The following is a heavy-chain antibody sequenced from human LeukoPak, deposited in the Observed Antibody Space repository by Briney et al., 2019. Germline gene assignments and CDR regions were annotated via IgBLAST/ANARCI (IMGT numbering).Heavy chain of an antibody. CDR2: ISYDGSKK. D-gene: IGHD2-8*02. CDR3: ARDNSPTGRRYFYGMDV. CDR1: GFTFSSYE. J-gene: IGHJ6*02. V-gene: IGHV3-30-3*01. Sequence: GRSLRLSCAASGFTFSSYEMHWVRQAPGKGLEWVAIISYDGSKKYYADSVKGRFSISRDTSKNTLYLQMNSLRAEDTAMYYCARDNSPTGRRYFYGMDVWGQGTTVTVSS.